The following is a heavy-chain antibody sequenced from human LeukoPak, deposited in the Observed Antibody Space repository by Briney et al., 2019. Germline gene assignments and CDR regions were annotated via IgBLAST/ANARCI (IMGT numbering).Heavy chain of an antibody. CDR2: ISHNGDRE. J-gene: IGHJ4*02. V-gene: IGHV3-30-3*01. CDR1: GFTFNRHE. CDR3: ARDLTDRYCIDY. D-gene: IGHD3-16*02. Sequence: PGGSLRLSCAASGFTFNRHEMYWVRQAPGKGLEWVVFISHNGDREYYADSVEGRFTISRDNSQNTLYLQMNNLRVEDSAMCYCARDLTDRYCIDYWGQGTLVIVSS.